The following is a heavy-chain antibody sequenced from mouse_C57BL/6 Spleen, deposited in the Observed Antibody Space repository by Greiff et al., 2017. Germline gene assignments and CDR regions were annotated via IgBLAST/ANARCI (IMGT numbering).Heavy chain of an antibody. Sequence: QVTLKVSGPGILQPSQTLSLTCSSSGFSLSTFGMGVGWIRQPSGKGLEWLAHTWWDDAKYYNPSLKSRLTITKNTSKNQVFLTIANVDTAATATYYCARIEGSTYRDWFAYWGQGTLVTVSA. V-gene: IGHV8-8*01. CDR3: ARIEGSTYRDWFAY. CDR2: TWWDDAK. J-gene: IGHJ3*01. D-gene: IGHD1-1*01. CDR1: GFSLSTFGMG.